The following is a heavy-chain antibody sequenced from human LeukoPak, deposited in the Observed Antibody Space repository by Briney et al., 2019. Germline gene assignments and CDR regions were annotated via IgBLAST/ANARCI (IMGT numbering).Heavy chain of an antibody. CDR3: AKAQGIAVADPRFDY. J-gene: IGHJ4*02. V-gene: IGHV3-30*04. CDR1: GFTFSSYA. CDR2: ISYDGSNK. Sequence: GGSLRLSCAASGFTFSSYAMHWVRQAPGKGLGWVAVISYDGSNKYYADSVKGRFTISRDNSKNTLYLQMNSLRAEDTAVYYCAKAQGIAVADPRFDYWGQGTLVTVSS. D-gene: IGHD6-19*01.